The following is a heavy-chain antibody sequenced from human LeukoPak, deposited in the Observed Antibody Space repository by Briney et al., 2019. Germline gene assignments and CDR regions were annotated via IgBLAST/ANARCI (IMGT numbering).Heavy chain of an antibody. CDR2: IKQDGSEK. D-gene: IGHD3-3*01. J-gene: IGHJ4*02. CDR1: GFTFSSYW. CDR3: AREAFWSGYSNFDY. V-gene: IGHV3-7*01. Sequence: GGSLRLSCAASGFTFSSYWMSWVRQAPGKGLEWVANIKQDGSEKYYVDSVKGRFTISRDNAKNSLYLQMNSLRAEDTAVYYCAREAFWSGYSNFDYWGQGILVTVSS.